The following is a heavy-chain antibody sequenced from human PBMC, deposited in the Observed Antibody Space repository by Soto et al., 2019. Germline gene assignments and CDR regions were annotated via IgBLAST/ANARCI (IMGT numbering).Heavy chain of an antibody. D-gene: IGHD6-13*01. CDR3: AKDQGIAPSSGMDV. V-gene: IGHV3-23*01. J-gene: IGHJ6*02. CDR1: GFTFSSYA. Sequence: EVQLLESGGGLVQPGGSLRLSCAASGFTFSSYAMSWVRQAPGKGLEWVSGISGSGGSTYYADSVKGRFTISRDNSKNTLYLQMNSLRAEDTAVYYCAKDQGIAPSSGMDVWGQGTTVTVSS. CDR2: ISGSGGST.